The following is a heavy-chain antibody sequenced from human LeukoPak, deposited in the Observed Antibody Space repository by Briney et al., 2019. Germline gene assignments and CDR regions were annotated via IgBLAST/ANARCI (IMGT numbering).Heavy chain of an antibody. CDR2: ISWNSGII. J-gene: IGHJ3*02. CDR3: ATSKRGYSYGLRAFDI. Sequence: GGSLRLSCAASGFTFHDYAMHWVRQAPGKGLEWVSGISWNSGIIGYADSVKGRFTTSRDNAKNSLYLQMNSLRPEDTALYYCATSKRGYSYGLRAFDIWGQGTMVTVSS. D-gene: IGHD5-18*01. V-gene: IGHV3-9*01. CDR1: GFTFHDYA.